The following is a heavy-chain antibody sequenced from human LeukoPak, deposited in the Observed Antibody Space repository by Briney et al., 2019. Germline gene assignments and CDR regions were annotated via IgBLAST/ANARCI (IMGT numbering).Heavy chain of an antibody. V-gene: IGHV3-21*01. J-gene: IGHJ4*02. CDR2: ISSSSSYI. D-gene: IGHD5-18*01. Sequence: PGGSLRLSCAASGFTFSSYSMNWVRQAPGKGLEWVSSISSSSSYIYYADSVKGRFTISRDNAKNSLYLQMNSLRAEDTAVYYCARDGFEVGSYGYDVDYWGQGTRVTVSS. CDR3: ARDGFEVGSYGYDVDY. CDR1: GFTFSSYS.